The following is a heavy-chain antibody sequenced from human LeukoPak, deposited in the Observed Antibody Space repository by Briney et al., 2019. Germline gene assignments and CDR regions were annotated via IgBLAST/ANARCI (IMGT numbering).Heavy chain of an antibody. D-gene: IGHD6-13*01. CDR2: ISSSGSTI. J-gene: IGHJ4*02. Sequence: ISSSGSTIYYADSVKGRFTISRDNAKNSLYLQMNSLRAEDTAVYYCARDGYSSSWYYWGQGTLVTVSS. V-gene: IGHV3-48*03. CDR3: ARDGYSSSWYY.